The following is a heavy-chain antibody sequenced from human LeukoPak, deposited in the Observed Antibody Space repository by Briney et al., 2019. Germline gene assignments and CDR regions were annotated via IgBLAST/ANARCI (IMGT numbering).Heavy chain of an antibody. Sequence: GGSLRLSCAASGFTFSSYWMHWVRHAPGKGLVWVSRINSDGSSTSYADSVKGRFTISRDNAKNTLYLQMNSLRAEDTAVYYCARDCSSTSCYWFWGQGTLVTVSS. D-gene: IGHD2-2*01. V-gene: IGHV3-74*01. CDR1: GFTFSSYW. J-gene: IGHJ4*02. CDR2: INSDGSST. CDR3: ARDCSSTSCYWF.